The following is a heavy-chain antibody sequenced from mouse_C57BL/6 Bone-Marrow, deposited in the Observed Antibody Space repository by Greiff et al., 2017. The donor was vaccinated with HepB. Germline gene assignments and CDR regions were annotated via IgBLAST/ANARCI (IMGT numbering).Heavy chain of an antibody. CDR1: GYTFTSYW. CDR3: ARITTVVAPYAMDY. V-gene: IGHV1-69*01. D-gene: IGHD1-1*01. J-gene: IGHJ4*01. CDR2: IDPSDSYT. Sequence: QVQLQQPGAELVMPGASVKLSCKASGYTFTSYWMHWVKQRPGQGLEWIGEIDPSDSYTNYNQKFKGKSKLTVDKSSSTAYMQLSSLTSEDSAVYYCARITTVVAPYAMDYWGQGTSVTVSS.